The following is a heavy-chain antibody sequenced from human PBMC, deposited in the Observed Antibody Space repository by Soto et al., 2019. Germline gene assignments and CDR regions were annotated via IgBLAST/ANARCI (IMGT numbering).Heavy chain of an antibody. J-gene: IGHJ4*02. CDR1: GGIFSTYA. CDR3: ARDRDDYGSGNYYNRIDF. V-gene: IGHV1-69*01. Sequence: QVQLVQSGAEVKKPGSSVKVSCKASGGIFSTYAISWLRQAPGQGLEWMGGIITLFGTPNYAQRFQGRVTITADESTSTAYMDLSRLRSEDTAVYYCARDRDDYGSGNYYNRIDFWGQGTLVTVSS. CDR2: IITLFGTP. D-gene: IGHD3-10*01.